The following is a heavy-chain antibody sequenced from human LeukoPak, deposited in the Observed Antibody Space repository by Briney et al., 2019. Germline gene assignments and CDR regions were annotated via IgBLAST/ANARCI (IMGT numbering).Heavy chain of an antibody. CDR2: ISGSGGST. CDR1: GFTFSSYG. CDR3: ATLPGGYSSGWLVGYYYYYMDV. D-gene: IGHD6-19*01. Sequence: PGGSLRLSCAASGFTFSSYGMSWVRQAPGKGLEWVSAISGSGGSTYYADSVKGRFTISRDNSKNTLYLQMNSLRAEDTAVYYCATLPGGYSSGWLVGYYYYYMDVWGKGTTVTISS. J-gene: IGHJ6*03. V-gene: IGHV3-23*01.